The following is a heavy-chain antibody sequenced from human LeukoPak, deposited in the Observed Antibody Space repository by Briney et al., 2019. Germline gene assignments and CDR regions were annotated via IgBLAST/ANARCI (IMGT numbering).Heavy chain of an antibody. CDR1: GFTFSSYG. D-gene: IGHD1-26*01. V-gene: IGHV3-30*18. CDR3: AKDPHSEWELLGGPARVTEYYFDY. Sequence: GGSLRLPCAASGFTFSSYGMHWVRQAPGKGLEWVAVISYDGSNKYYADSVKGRFTISRDNSKNTLYLQMNSLRAEDTAVYYCAKDPHSEWELLGGPARVTEYYFDYWGQGTLVTVSS. J-gene: IGHJ4*02. CDR2: ISYDGSNK.